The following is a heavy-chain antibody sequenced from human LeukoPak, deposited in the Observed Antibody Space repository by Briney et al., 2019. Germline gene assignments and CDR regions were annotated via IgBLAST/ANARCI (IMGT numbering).Heavy chain of an antibody. CDR2: IYYSGST. CDR1: GGSISSYY. D-gene: IGHD3-10*01. V-gene: IGHV4-59*08. Sequence: SETLSLTCTVSGGSISSYYWSWIRQPPGKGLEWIGYIYYSGSTNYNPSLKNRVTISVDTSKNQFSLKLSSVTAADTAVYYCARQAAPLLVGTMIRGAEYYFDYWGQGTLVTVSS. J-gene: IGHJ4*02. CDR3: ARQAAPLLVGTMIRGAEYYFDY.